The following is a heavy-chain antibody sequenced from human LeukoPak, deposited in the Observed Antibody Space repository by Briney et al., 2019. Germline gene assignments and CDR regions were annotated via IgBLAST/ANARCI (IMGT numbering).Heavy chain of an antibody. Sequence: GALRLSCAASGFAFRSYGVHWVRQAPGKGLEWVAFIRYDGSNKYYADSVKGRFTISRDNSKNTLYLQMNSLRAEDTAVYYCAKDGVPSRYFGRNYFDYWGQGTLVTVSS. J-gene: IGHJ4*02. CDR1: GFAFRSYG. CDR3: AKDGVPSRYFGRNYFDY. V-gene: IGHV3-30*02. CDR2: IRYDGSNK. D-gene: IGHD2-8*01.